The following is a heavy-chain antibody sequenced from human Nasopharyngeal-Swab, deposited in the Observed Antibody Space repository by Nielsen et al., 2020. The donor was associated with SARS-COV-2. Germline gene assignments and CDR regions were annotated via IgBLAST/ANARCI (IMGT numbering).Heavy chain of an antibody. CDR3: ARSVVVPVLPQYYFDY. D-gene: IGHD2-2*01. J-gene: IGHJ4*02. Sequence: SETLSLTCAVYGGSFSDYYWSWIRQHPGKVLEWIGEINHSGSTNYNPSLKSRVTISLDTSKNQFSLKLSSVTAADTAVYYCARSVVVPVLPQYYFDYWGQGTLVTVSS. V-gene: IGHV4-34*01. CDR1: GGSFSDYY. CDR2: INHSGST.